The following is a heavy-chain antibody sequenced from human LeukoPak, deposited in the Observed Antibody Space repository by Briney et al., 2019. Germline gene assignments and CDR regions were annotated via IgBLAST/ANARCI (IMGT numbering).Heavy chain of an antibody. CDR1: GGSVSGTSYY. Sequence: SETLSLTCTVSGGSVSGTSYYWGWIRQPPGKGLEWIGNIDYSGSTYYNPSLKSRVTLSVDTSKNQFSLKLSSVTAADTAVYYCVRQCSSASCYNLSYHGVDVWGQGTTVTVSS. CDR3: VRQCSSASCYNLSYHGVDV. D-gene: IGHD2-2*02. V-gene: IGHV4-39*01. CDR2: IDYSGST. J-gene: IGHJ6*02.